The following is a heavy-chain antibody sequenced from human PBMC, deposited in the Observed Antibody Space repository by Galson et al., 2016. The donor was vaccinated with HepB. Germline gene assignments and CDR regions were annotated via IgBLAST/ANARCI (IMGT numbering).Heavy chain of an antibody. CDR1: GFTFDDYA. Sequence: SLRLSCAASGFTFDDYAMSWVRQAPGKGLEWVSSISWNSGRIDYADSVKGRFTISRDNAQNSLHLQMNSLRTEDTALYYCAKDRGNLNYYQLYGFDVWGQGTTVTVSS. D-gene: IGHD4-23*01. CDR3: AKDRGNLNYYQLYGFDV. J-gene: IGHJ6*02. CDR2: ISWNSGRI. V-gene: IGHV3-9*01.